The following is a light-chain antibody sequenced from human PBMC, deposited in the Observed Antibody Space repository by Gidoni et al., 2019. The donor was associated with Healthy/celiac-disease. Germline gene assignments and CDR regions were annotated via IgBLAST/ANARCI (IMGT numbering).Light chain of an antibody. CDR3: GTWDSSLSAGV. Sequence: QSVLTQPPSVSAAPVQKVTISCSGRSSNIGNNYVSWYQQLPGTAPKLLIYDNNKRPSGIPDRFSGSKSGTSATLGITGLQTGDEADYYCGTWDSSLSAGVFGGGTKLTVL. CDR1: SSNIGNNY. CDR2: DNN. J-gene: IGLJ2*01. V-gene: IGLV1-51*01.